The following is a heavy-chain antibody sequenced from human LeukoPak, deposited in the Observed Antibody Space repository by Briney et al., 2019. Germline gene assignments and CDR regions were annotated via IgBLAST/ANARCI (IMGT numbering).Heavy chain of an antibody. CDR2: IYTSGST. V-gene: IGHV4-61*02. CDR3: ATTGVVIIPYYYMDV. CDR1: GGSISSGSYY. Sequence: PSETLSLTCTVSGGSISSGSYYWSWIRQPAGKGLEWIGRIYTSGSTNYNPSLKSRVTISVDTSKNQFSLKLSSVTAADTAVYYCATTGVVIIPYYYMDVWGKGTTVTVSS. D-gene: IGHD3-3*01. J-gene: IGHJ6*03.